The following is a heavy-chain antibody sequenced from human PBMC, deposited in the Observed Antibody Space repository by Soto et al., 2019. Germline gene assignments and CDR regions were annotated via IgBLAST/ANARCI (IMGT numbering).Heavy chain of an antibody. CDR1: GYTFTSYG. Sequence: QVQLVQSGAEVKKPGASVKVSCKASGYTFTSYGISWVRQAPGQGLEWMGWISAYNGNTNDAQKLQGRVTMTTDTSTSTAYMELRSLRSDDTAVYYCARDGGSGWYFETHAFDIWGQGTMVTVSS. D-gene: IGHD6-19*01. V-gene: IGHV1-18*01. J-gene: IGHJ3*02. CDR3: ARDGGSGWYFETHAFDI. CDR2: ISAYNGNT.